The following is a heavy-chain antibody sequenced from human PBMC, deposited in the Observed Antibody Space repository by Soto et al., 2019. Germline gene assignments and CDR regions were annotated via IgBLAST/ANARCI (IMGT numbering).Heavy chain of an antibody. D-gene: IGHD3-22*01. CDR2: ISSSSSTI. CDR3: AIFFADTYYYDSSAPGGMDV. V-gene: IGHV3-48*01. J-gene: IGHJ6*02. Sequence: GGSLRLSCAASGFTFSSYSMNWVRQAPGKGLEWVSYISSSSSTIYYADSVKGRFTISRDNAKNSLYLQMNSLRAEDTAVYYCAIFFADTYYYDSSAPGGMDVWGQGTTVTVSS. CDR1: GFTFSSYS.